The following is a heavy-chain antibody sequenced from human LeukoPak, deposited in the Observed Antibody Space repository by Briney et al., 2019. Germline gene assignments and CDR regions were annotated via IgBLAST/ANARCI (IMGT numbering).Heavy chain of an antibody. J-gene: IGHJ5*02. CDR1: GYSIISSYY. Sequence: PSETLSLTCTVSGYSIISSYYWSWIRQPPGKGLEWIGYIYYSGSTNYNPSLKSRVTISVDTSKNQFSLKLSSVTAADTAVYYCARGLLWFGELPSWFDPWGQGTLVTVSS. CDR3: ARGLLWFGELPSWFDP. D-gene: IGHD3-10*01. V-gene: IGHV4-59*01. CDR2: IYYSGST.